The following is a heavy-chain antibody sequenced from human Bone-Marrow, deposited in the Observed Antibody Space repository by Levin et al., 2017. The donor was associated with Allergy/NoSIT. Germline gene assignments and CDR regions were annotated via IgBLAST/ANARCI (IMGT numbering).Heavy chain of an antibody. D-gene: IGHD1-26*01. V-gene: IGHV4-39*01. CDR2: IYYSGST. CDR3: ARLFTTSGSYFDY. Sequence: SETLSLTCTVSGVSIIDSGYYCGWIRQPPGKGLEFIGSIYYSGSTYYNPSLKSRVTMSVDTSKNQFSLNLSSVTAADTAVYYCARLFTTSGSYFDYWGQGIPVTVSP. J-gene: IGHJ4*02. CDR1: GVSIIDSGYY.